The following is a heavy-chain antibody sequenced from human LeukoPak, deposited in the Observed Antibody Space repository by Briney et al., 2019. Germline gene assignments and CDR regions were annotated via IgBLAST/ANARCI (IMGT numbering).Heavy chain of an antibody. D-gene: IGHD6-25*01. Sequence: RPGGSLRLSCAPSGFTFSAHHMNWVRLAPGKGLEWVSGITASGATTYYADSVKGRFTISRDSSQSTLYLQMNSLRAGDTAVYYCARAEAAGDNRGGYYYFYMDVWGKGTTVTVSS. CDR2: ITASGATT. J-gene: IGHJ6*03. CDR1: GFTFSAHH. CDR3: ARAEAAGDNRGGYYYFYMDV. V-gene: IGHV3-23*01.